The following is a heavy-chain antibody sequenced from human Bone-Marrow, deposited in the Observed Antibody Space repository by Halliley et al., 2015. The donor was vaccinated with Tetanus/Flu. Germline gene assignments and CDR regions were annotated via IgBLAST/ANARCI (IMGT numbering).Heavy chain of an antibody. D-gene: IGHD3-22*01. J-gene: IGHJ4*02. CDR3: ATLWHYYDSRFDY. Sequence: FGVFYYTGPPYYTPSLKSRVPISVDTPKTQFSLRLGFVPAADTAVYYCATLWHYYDSRFDYWGQGTLVTVSS. CDR2: FYYTGPP. V-gene: IGHV4-39*01.